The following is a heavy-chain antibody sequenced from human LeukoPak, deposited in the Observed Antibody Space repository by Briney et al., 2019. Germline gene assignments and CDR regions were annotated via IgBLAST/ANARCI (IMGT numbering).Heavy chain of an antibody. Sequence: GGSLTLSCAASGFTFSNAWMSWVRQGPGKGLEWLGRIKSKIDAGTTDNAAPVKGRFTISRDDSKNTLYLHMNSLKTEDTAVYYCTADEAGGPSSALFDYWGQGTLVTVSS. D-gene: IGHD3-3*01. V-gene: IGHV3-15*01. CDR2: IKSKIDAGTT. CDR3: TADEAGGPSSALFDY. CDR1: GFTFSNAW. J-gene: IGHJ4*02.